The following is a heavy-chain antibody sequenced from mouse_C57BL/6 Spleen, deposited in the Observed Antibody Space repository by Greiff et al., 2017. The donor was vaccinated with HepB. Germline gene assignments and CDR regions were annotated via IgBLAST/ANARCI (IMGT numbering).Heavy chain of an antibody. J-gene: IGHJ4*01. CDR3: ARREIYYDYDNYAMDY. Sequence: QVQLQQSGPGLVQPSQSLSITCTVSGFSLTSYGVHWVRQSPGKGLEWLGVIWSGGSTDYNAAFISRLSISKDNSKSQVFFKMNSLQADDTAIYYCARREIYYDYDNYAMDYWGQGTSVTVSS. CDR2: IWSGGST. CDR1: GFSLTSYG. D-gene: IGHD2-4*01. V-gene: IGHV2-2*01.